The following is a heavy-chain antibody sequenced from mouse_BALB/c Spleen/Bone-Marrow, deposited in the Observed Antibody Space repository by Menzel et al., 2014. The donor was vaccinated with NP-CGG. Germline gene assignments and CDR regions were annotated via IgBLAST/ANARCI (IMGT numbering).Heavy chain of an antibody. CDR1: GFNIKDTY. J-gene: IGHJ4*01. V-gene: IGHV14-3*02. CDR3: ARRTRYAMDY. CDR2: IDPENGNT. Sequence: EVKVVESGAELVKPGASVKLSCTASGFNIKDTYMHWVKQRPEQGLEWIGRIDPENGNTKYDPKFQGKATITADTSSNTAYLRLSSLTSEDTAVYYCARRTRYAMDYWGQGTSVTVSS. D-gene: IGHD3-3*01.